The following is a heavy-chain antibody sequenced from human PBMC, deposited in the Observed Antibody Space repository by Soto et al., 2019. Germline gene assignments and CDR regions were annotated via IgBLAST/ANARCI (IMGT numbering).Heavy chain of an antibody. CDR2: INPAGSVT. D-gene: IGHD6-13*01. CDR3: ARDNSRTFPAAPGDKKSDSSGWWFDP. CDR1: GYTFTRYH. Sequence: ASVKVSCKASGYTFTRYHIHWVRQAPGQGLEWMGVINPAGSVTVYALKLQDRVTVTRDTSTSTVYMELNSLTSEDTAIYYCARDNSRTFPAAPGDKKSDSSGWWFDPWGQGTLVTVSS. J-gene: IGHJ5*02. V-gene: IGHV1-46*03.